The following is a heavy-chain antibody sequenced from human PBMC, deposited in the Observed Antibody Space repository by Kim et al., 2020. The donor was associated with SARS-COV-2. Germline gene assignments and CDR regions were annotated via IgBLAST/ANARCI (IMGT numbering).Heavy chain of an antibody. V-gene: IGHV3-15*01. Sequence: GGSLRLSCAASGFTFSNAWMSWVRQAPGKGLEWVGRIKSKTDGGTTDYAAPVKGRFTISRDDSKNTLYLQMNSLKTEDTAVYYCTTQIGGELLTTLDHWGQGTLVTVSS. CDR1: GFTFSNAW. CDR2: IKSKTDGGTT. J-gene: IGHJ1*01. D-gene: IGHD3-10*01. CDR3: TTQIGGELLTTLDH.